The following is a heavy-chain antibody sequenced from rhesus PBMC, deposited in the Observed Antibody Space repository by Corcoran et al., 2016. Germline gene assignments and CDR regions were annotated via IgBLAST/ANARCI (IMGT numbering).Heavy chain of an antibody. CDR2: ISWNCGST. Sequence: EVQLVESGGGVVQPGGSLRLSCAASGFTFDDYAVGWVRQAPGKGLEWVSDISWNCGSTGFADSVKGRFTISRDNAKNSLYLQMNRLRAEDTALYYCARGADSSGSYYFDYWGQGVLVTVSS. D-gene: IGHD6-31*01. V-gene: IGHV3-78*01. CDR3: ARGADSSGSYYFDY. J-gene: IGHJ4*01. CDR1: GFTFDDYA.